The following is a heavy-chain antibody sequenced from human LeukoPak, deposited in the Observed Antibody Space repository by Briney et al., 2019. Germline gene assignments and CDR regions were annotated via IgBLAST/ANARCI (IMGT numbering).Heavy chain of an antibody. D-gene: IGHD5-12*01. J-gene: IGHJ6*02. CDR3: AREYVDIVATTPAYYYYGMDV. V-gene: IGHV1-2*02. CDR2: INPNSGGT. Sequence: ASVKVSCKAFGYTFTGYYMHWVRQAPGQGLEGMGWINPNSGGTNYAQKFQGRVTMTRDTSISTAYMELSRLRSDDTAVYYCAREYVDIVATTPAYYYYGMDVWGQGTTVTVSS. CDR1: GYTFTGYY.